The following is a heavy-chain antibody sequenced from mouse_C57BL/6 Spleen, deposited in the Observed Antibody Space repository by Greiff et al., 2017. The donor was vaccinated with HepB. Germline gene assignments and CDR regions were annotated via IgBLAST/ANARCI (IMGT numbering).Heavy chain of an antibody. CDR1: GYTFTSYW. J-gene: IGHJ1*03. CDR2: IYPGSGST. CDR3: ARSGYYYGSSRYFDV. Sequence: VQLQQPGAELVKPGDSVKMSCKASGYTFTSYWITWVKQRPGQGLEWIGDIYPGSGSTNYNEKFKSKATLTVDTSSSTAYMQLSSLTSEDSAVYYCARSGYYYGSSRYFDVWGTGTTVTVSS. V-gene: IGHV1-55*01. D-gene: IGHD1-1*01.